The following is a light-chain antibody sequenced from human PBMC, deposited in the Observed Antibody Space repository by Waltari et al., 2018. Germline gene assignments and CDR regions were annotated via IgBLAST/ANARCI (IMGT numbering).Light chain of an antibody. CDR2: GAS. V-gene: IGKV3-15*01. CDR1: QSVSSN. J-gene: IGKJ1*01. Sequence: EIVMTQSPATLSVSPGERATLSCRASQSVSSNLAWYQQKPGQAPRLLIYGASTRATGNPARFSGSGSGTEFNPNLSSLQSEDFAVYYCQQYNNWPPWTFGQGTKVEIK. CDR3: QQYNNWPPWT.